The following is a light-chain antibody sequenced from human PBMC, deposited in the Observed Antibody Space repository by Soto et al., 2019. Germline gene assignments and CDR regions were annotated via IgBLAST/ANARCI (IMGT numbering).Light chain of an antibody. CDR1: QSVRSSF. CDR3: QLYGGSPLYT. Sequence: EIVLTQSPGTLSLSPGERATLSCRASQSVRSSFLAWYQQKPGQAPRLLIYGASSRATGIPDRFSGSGSGTEFPLTISRLEPEDFAVYYCQLYGGSPLYTFGQGTKLEIK. J-gene: IGKJ2*01. CDR2: GAS. V-gene: IGKV3-20*01.